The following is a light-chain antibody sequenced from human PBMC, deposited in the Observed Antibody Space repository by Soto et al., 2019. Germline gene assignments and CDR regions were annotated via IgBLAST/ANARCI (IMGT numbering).Light chain of an antibody. CDR3: SSYTTSNTRQIV. CDR1: SSDVGGYTY. J-gene: IGLJ1*01. CDR2: DVS. V-gene: IGLV2-14*01. Sequence: QSALTQPASVSGSPGQAITISCTGTSSDVGGYTYVSWYQQHPGKAPKFIIYDVSNRPSGVSNRFSGSKSGNTASLTISGLQAEDEADYYCSSYTTSNTRQIVFGTGTKATVL.